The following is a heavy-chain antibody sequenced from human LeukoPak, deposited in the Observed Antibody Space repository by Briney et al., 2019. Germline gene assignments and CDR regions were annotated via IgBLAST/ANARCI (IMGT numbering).Heavy chain of an antibody. CDR3: ARSSGTAMVLIY. D-gene: IGHD5-18*01. CDR1: GGTFSSYA. V-gene: IGHV1-69*05. Sequence: SVKVSCKASGGTFSSYAISWVRQAPGQGLEWMGGIIPIFGTANYAQKFQGRVTITTDESTSTAYMELSSLRSEDTAVHYCARSSGTAMVLIYWGQGTLVTVSS. CDR2: IIPIFGTA. J-gene: IGHJ4*02.